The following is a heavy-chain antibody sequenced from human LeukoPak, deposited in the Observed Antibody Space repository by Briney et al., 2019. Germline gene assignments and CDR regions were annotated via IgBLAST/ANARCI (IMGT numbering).Heavy chain of an antibody. J-gene: IGHJ3*02. D-gene: IGHD3-9*01. CDR2: INPNSGGT. V-gene: IGHV1-2*02. Sequence: ASVKVSCKASGYTFTGYYMHWVRQAPGQGLEWMGWINPNSGGTNYAQKFQGRVTMTRDTSISTAYMELSRLRSDDTAVYYCARRPRAPLLRYFDWLLDAFDIWGQGTMVTVSS. CDR3: ARRPRAPLLRYFDWLLDAFDI. CDR1: GYTFTGYY.